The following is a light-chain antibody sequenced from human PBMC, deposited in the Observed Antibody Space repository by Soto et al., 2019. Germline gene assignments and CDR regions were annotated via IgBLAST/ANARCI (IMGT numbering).Light chain of an antibody. J-gene: IGKJ4*01. CDR1: QSVNNF. CDR3: QQRSNWPPALS. V-gene: IGKV3-11*01. CDR2: DAS. Sequence: EVVLTQSPATLSLSPGDRATLSCRASQSVNNFLAWYQQKPGQTPRLLIYDASKRATGIPGRFSGSGSGTDFTLTISSLEPEDFGGYYCQQRSNWPPALSFGGGTKVEI.